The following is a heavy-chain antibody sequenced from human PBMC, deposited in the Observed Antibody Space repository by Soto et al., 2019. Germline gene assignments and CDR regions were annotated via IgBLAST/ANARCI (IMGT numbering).Heavy chain of an antibody. CDR3: ARGPPVVYYFDY. CDR2: INPGYGKA. V-gene: IGHV1-69*13. D-gene: IGHD2-15*01. J-gene: IGHJ4*02. CDR1: GWRYSRYA. Sequence: PVNVSCKASGWRYSRYAIHWGSLAPGQRLEWMGWINPGYGKAKYAQKFQGRVTITADESTSTAYMELSSLRSEDTAVYYCARGPPVVYYFDYWGQGTLVTVSS.